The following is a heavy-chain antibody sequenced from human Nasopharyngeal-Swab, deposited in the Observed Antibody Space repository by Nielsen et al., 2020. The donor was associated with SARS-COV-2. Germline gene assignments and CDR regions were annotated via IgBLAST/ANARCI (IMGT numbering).Heavy chain of an antibody. Sequence: GESLKISCAASGSTFSSYGMHWVRQAPGKGLEWVAVISYDGSNKYYADSVKGRFTISRDNSKNTLYLQMNSLRAEDTAVYYCAKGLSDFDWLSAIDYWGQGTLVTVSS. D-gene: IGHD3-9*01. CDR3: AKGLSDFDWLSAIDY. J-gene: IGHJ4*02. CDR1: GSTFSSYG. CDR2: ISYDGSNK. V-gene: IGHV3-30*18.